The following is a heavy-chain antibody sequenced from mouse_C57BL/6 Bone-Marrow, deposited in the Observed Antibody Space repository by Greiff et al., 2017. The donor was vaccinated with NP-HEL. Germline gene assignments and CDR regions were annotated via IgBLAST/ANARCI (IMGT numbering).Heavy chain of an antibody. Sequence: VQLQQSGAELVRPGASVKLSCKASGYTFTDYYINWVKQRPGQGLEWIGRIDPNSGGTKYNEKFKSKATLTVDKPSSTAYMQLSSLTSEDSAVYYCARSGYYGSSYENWGQGTTLTVSS. CDR1: GYTFTDYY. D-gene: IGHD1-1*01. CDR2: IDPNSGGT. V-gene: IGHV1-72*01. J-gene: IGHJ2*01. CDR3: ARSGYYGSSYEN.